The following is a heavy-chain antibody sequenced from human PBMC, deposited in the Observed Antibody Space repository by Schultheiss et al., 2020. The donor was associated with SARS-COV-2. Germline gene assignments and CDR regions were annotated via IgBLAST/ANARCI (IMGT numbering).Heavy chain of an antibody. D-gene: IGHD6-6*01. J-gene: IGHJ4*02. CDR1: GYTFTDYG. CDR2: ISGHNSIP. CDR3: ARDGSSSAGGFDY. V-gene: IGHV1-18*01. Sequence: ASVKVSCKSSGYTFTDYGVTWVRQAPGQGLEWMGWISGHNSIPYYAQKFQGRVTMTTDTSTNTAHMELWSLTSDDTAVYYCARDGSSSAGGFDYWGQGTLVTVSS.